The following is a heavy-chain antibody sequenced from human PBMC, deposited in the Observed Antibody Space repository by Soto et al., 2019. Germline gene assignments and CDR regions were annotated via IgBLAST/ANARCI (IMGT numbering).Heavy chain of an antibody. CDR2: IWYDGSNK. Sequence: PGGSLRLSCAASGFTFSSYGMHWVRQAPGKGLEWVAVIWYDGSNKYYADSVKGRFTISRDNSKNTLYLQMNSLRAEDTAVYYCARYHIAAAGFFDYWGQGTLVTVSS. CDR1: GFTFSSYG. J-gene: IGHJ4*02. D-gene: IGHD6-13*01. V-gene: IGHV3-33*01. CDR3: ARYHIAAAGFFDY.